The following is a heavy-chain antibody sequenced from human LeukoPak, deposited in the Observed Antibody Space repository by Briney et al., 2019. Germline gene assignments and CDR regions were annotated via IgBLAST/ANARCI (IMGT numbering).Heavy chain of an antibody. Sequence: PSETLSLTCAVYGGSFGGYYWSWIRQPPGKGLEWIGEINHSRSTNYNPSLKSRVTISVDTSKNQFSLKLSSVTAADTAVYYCAIQTGYYGNYYYYGMDVWGKGTTVTVSS. CDR3: AIQTGYYGNYYYYGMDV. V-gene: IGHV4-34*01. J-gene: IGHJ6*04. CDR1: GGSFGGYY. D-gene: IGHD3-9*01. CDR2: INHSRST.